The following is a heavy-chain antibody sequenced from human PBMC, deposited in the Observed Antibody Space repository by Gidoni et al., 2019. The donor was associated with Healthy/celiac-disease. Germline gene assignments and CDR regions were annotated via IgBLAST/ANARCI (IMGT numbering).Heavy chain of an antibody. D-gene: IGHD3-16*01. CDR3: ARGRRGRDAFDI. J-gene: IGHJ3*02. V-gene: IGHV4-34*01. Sequence: QVQLQQWGAGLLKTSETLSLTCAVYGGSFSGYYWSWIRQPPGKGLEWIGEIKHSGSTNYNPSLKSRVTISVDTSKNQCSLKLSSVTASDTAVYYCARGRRGRDAFDIWGQGTMVTVSS. CDR2: IKHSGST. CDR1: GGSFSGYY.